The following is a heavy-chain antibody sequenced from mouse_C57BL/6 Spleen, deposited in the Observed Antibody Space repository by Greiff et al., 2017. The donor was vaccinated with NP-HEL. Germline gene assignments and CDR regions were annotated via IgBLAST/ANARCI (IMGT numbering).Heavy chain of an antibody. V-gene: IGHV1-9*01. CDR1: GYTFTGYW. J-gene: IGHJ1*03. CDR3: ARSGITTVVAPFYWYFDV. CDR2: ILPGSGST. D-gene: IGHD1-1*01. Sequence: QVQLQQSGAELMKPGASVKLSCKATGYTFTGYWIEWVKQRPGHGLEWIGEILPGSGSTNYNEKFKGKATFTADTSSNTAYMQLSSLTTEDSAIYYCARSGITTVVAPFYWYFDVWGTGTTVTVSS.